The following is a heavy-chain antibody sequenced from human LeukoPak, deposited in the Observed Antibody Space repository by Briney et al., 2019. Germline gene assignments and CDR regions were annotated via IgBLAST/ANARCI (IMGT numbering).Heavy chain of an antibody. Sequence: KPSETLSLTCAVYGGSFSGYYWSWIRQPPGKGLEWIGSIYYSGSTYYNPSLKSRVTISVDTSKNQFSLKLSSVTAADTAVYYCARSQVYYMDVWGKGTTVTVSS. CDR1: GGSFSGYY. J-gene: IGHJ6*03. V-gene: IGHV4-34*01. CDR2: IYYSGST. CDR3: ARSQVYYMDV.